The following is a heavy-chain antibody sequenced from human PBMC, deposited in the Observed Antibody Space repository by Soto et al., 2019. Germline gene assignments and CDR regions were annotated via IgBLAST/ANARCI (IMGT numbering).Heavy chain of an antibody. Sequence: GESLKISCAASGFTFSSYAMHWVRQAPGKGLEWVAVISYDGSNKYYADSVKGRFTISRDNSKNTLYLQMNSLRAEDTAVYYCARDPRAGYSYGSWYYYYGMDVWGQGTTVTVSS. D-gene: IGHD5-18*01. J-gene: IGHJ6*02. CDR2: ISYDGSNK. CDR1: GFTFSSYA. CDR3: ARDPRAGYSYGSWYYYYGMDV. V-gene: IGHV3-30-3*01.